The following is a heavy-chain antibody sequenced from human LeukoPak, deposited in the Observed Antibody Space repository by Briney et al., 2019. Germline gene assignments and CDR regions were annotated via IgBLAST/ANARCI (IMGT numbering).Heavy chain of an antibody. Sequence: GGSLRLSCAASGFSFSVYSMNWVRQAPGKGLEWVSSISSRSYTDYADSVRGRFTISRDNAKNSLFLQMNSLRAEDTAVYYCASYGGFTSATLVDLLWGQGTLVTVAS. D-gene: IGHD4-23*01. CDR3: ASYGGFTSATLVDLL. V-gene: IGHV3-69-1*01. CDR2: ISSRSYT. CDR1: GFSFSVYS. J-gene: IGHJ4*02.